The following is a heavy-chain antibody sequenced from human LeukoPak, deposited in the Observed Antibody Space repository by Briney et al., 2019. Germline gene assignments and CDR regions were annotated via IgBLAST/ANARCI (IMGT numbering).Heavy chain of an antibody. D-gene: IGHD4/OR15-4a*01. J-gene: IGHJ5*02. CDR3: SRMRVANDWFDP. V-gene: IGHV3-7*01. CDR1: GFTFSNYW. CDR2: IKQDGSEK. Sequence: PGGSLRLSCAASGFTFSNYWMSWVRQAPGKGLEWVANIKQDGSEKYYVGSLKGRFTISRDNANNSLYLQTNSLRAEDTAVYYCSRMRVANDWFDPWGQGTLVTVSS.